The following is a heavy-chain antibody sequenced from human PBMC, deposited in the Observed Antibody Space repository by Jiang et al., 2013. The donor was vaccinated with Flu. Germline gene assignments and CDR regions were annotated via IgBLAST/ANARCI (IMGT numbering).Heavy chain of an antibody. J-gene: IGHJ4*02. CDR2: IYWDDDK. D-gene: IGHD3-16*02. V-gene: IGHV2-5*02. Sequence: LALIYWDDDKRYSPSLKSRLTITKDTSKNQVVLTMTNMDPVDTATYYCAHSPLEMYDYVWGSYRPYYFDYWGQGTLVTVSS. CDR3: AHSPLEMYDYVWGSYRPYYFDY.